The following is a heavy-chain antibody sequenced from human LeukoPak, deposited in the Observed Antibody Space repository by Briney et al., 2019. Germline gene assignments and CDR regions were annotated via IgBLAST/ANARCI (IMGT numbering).Heavy chain of an antibody. V-gene: IGHV4-39*01. CDR1: GGSISSSSYY. D-gene: IGHD3-3*01. Sequence: SETLSLTCTVSGGSISSSSYYWGWIRQPPGKGLEWIGSIYYSGSTYYNPSLKSRVTISVDTSKNQFSLKLSSVTAADTAVYYCAATYYDFWSGLNGFDPWGQGTLVTVSS. J-gene: IGHJ5*02. CDR2: IYYSGST. CDR3: AATYYDFWSGLNGFDP.